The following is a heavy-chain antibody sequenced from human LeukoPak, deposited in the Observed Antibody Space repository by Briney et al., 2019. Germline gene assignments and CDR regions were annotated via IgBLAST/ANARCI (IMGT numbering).Heavy chain of an antibody. D-gene: IGHD4-17*01. CDR3: ATGRWEYGDYAPFDY. CDR2: MNPNSGNT. CDR1: GYTFTSYD. Sequence: ASVKVSCKASGYTFTSYDINWVRQATGQGLEWMGWMNPNSGNTGYAQKFQGRVTMTRNTSISTAYMELSSLRSEDTAVYYCATGRWEYGDYAPFDYWGQGTLVTVSS. V-gene: IGHV1-8*01. J-gene: IGHJ4*02.